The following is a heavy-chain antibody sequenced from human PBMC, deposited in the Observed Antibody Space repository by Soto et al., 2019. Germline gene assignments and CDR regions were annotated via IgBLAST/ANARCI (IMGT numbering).Heavy chain of an antibody. CDR3: ARDRTDTAMIIIDS. Sequence: QVQLVESGGGVVQAGTSLRLSCAASGFTFNNHAMYWVRQAPGKGLEWVAAIWYDGSNQYYAGSVKGRFTISRDKPKNTLYLQMSSLRVEDTGVYYCARDRTDTAMIIIDSWGHGTLVTVSS. D-gene: IGHD5-18*01. V-gene: IGHV3-33*01. J-gene: IGHJ5*01. CDR2: IWYDGSNQ. CDR1: GFTFNNHA.